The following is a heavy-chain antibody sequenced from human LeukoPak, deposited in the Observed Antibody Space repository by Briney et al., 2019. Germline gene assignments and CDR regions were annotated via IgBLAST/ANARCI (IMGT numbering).Heavy chain of an antibody. CDR2: IRRDGSEK. V-gene: IGHV3-7*01. J-gene: IGHJ6*03. Sequence: GGSLRLSCTASGCTFSNYWVGWVRQAPGKGLEWVANIRRDGSEKYYVDSVKGRFTISRDNAKNSLYSQMLSMGTEDTAVDYCARGPNIYSGSYHEGDCYMDVWGKGPTVTVSS. D-gene: IGHD1-26*01. CDR3: ARGPNIYSGSYHEGDCYMDV. CDR1: GCTFSNYW.